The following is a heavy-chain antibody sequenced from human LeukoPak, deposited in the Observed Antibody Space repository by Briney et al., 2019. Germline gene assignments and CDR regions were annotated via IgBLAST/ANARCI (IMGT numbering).Heavy chain of an antibody. J-gene: IGHJ6*03. CDR1: GFTFSSYW. V-gene: IGHV3-7*01. CDR3: ARDARAAHYYYYYYYYMDV. CDR2: IKQDGSEK. Sequence: SGGSLRLSCAASGFTFSSYWMSWVRQAPGKGLEWVANIKQDGSEKYYVDSVKGRFTISRDNAKNSLYLQMNSLGAEDTAVYYCARDARAAHYYYYYYYYMDVWGKGTTVTVSS. D-gene: IGHD1-26*01.